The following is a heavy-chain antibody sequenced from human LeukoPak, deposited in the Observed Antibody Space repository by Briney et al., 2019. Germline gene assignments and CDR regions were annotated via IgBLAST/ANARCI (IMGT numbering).Heavy chain of an antibody. CDR3: ARVRRYCTNGVCPTGFDP. V-gene: IGHV4-59*01. D-gene: IGHD2-8*01. Sequence: PSETLSLTCTVSGGSISSYYWSWIRQPPGKGLEWIGYIYYSGSTNYNPSIKSRVTISVDTSKNQFSLKLSSVTAADTAVYYCARVRRYCTNGVCPTGFDPWGQGTLVTVSS. J-gene: IGHJ5*02. CDR2: IYYSGST. CDR1: GGSISSYY.